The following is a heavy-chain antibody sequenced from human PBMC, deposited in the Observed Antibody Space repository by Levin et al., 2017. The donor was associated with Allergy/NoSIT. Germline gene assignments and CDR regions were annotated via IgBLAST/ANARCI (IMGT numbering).Heavy chain of an antibody. V-gene: IGHV3-30-3*01. CDR1: GFTFSSYA. CDR2: ISYDGSNK. D-gene: IGHD2/OR15-2a*01. Sequence: GESLKISCAASGFTFSSYAMHWVRQAPGKGLEWVAVISYDGSNKYYADSVKGRFTISRDNSKNTLYLQMNSLRAEDTAVYYCARDQIDAFLQGHWSYGAGMSMDVWGQGTTVTVSS. J-gene: IGHJ6*02. CDR3: ARDQIDAFLQGHWSYGAGMSMDV.